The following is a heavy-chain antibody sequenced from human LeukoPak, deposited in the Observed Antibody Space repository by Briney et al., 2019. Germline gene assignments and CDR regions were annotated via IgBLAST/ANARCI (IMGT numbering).Heavy chain of an antibody. CDR1: GFTFSSYA. Sequence: PGGSLRLSCAASGFTFSSYAMHWVRQAPGKGLEWVSVISYDGSNKYYADSVKGRFTISRDNSKNTLYLQMNSLRAEDTAVYYCAKKEISWNYAYWDYWGQGTLVTVSS. CDR2: ISYDGSNK. D-gene: IGHD1-7*01. J-gene: IGHJ4*02. CDR3: AKKEISWNYAYWDY. V-gene: IGHV3-30-3*02.